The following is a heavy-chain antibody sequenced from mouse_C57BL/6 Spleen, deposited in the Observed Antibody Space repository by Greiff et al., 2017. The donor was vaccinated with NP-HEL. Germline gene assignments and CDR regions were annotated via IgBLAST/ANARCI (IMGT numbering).Heavy chain of an antibody. Sequence: LVESGPELVKPGASVKISCKASGYAFSSSWMNWVKQRPGKGLEWIGRIYPGDGDTNYNGKFKGKATLNADKSSSTAYMQLSSLTSEDSAVEVGGREGDTVGAMDYWGQGTSVTVSS. CDR2: IYPGDGDT. J-gene: IGHJ4*01. D-gene: IGHD1-1*01. CDR3: GREGDTVGAMDY. CDR1: GYAFSSSW. V-gene: IGHV1-82*01.